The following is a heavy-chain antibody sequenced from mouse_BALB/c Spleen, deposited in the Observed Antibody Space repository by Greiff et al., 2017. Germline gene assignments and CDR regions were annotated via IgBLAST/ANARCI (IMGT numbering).Heavy chain of an antibody. J-gene: IGHJ3*01. D-gene: IGHD2-10*02. CDR2: IRNKANGYTT. CDR3: ARDRYGLAY. Sequence: EVQLVESGGGLVQPGGSLRLSCATSGFTFTDYYMSWVRQPPGKALEWLGFIRNKANGYTTEYSASVKGRFTISRDNSQSILYLQMNTLRAEDSATYYCARDRYGLAYWGQGTLVTVSA. CDR1: GFTFTDYY. V-gene: IGHV7-3*02.